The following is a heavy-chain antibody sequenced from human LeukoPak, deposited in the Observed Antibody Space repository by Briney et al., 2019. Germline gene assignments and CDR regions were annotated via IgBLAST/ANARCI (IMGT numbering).Heavy chain of an antibody. J-gene: IGHJ6*02. Sequence: PGGSLRLSCEASGFTFSSYEMNWVRQAPGKGLEWVSYISSSGSTIYYADSVKGRFTISRDNAKNSLYLQMNSLRAEDTAVYYCARDDPRMDVWGQGTTVTVSS. CDR3: ARDDPRMDV. CDR1: GFTFSSYE. V-gene: IGHV3-48*03. CDR2: ISSSGSTI.